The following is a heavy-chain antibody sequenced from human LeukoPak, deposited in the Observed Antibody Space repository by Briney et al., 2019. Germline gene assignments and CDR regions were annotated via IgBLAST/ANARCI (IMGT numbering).Heavy chain of an antibody. CDR1: GYTFSNYG. Sequence: ASVKVSCKASGYTFSNYGVSWVRQAPGQGLEWMGWISTYNGNTKYAQKFQGRVTMTTDTSTNTAYMEVRRLRFDDTALYYCARERGRLTMVRGGYDAFDIWGQGTMVTVSS. V-gene: IGHV1-18*01. D-gene: IGHD3-10*01. CDR3: ARERGRLTMVRGGYDAFDI. CDR2: ISTYNGNT. J-gene: IGHJ3*02.